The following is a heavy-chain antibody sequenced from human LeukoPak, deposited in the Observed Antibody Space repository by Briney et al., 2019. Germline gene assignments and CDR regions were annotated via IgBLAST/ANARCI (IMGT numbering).Heavy chain of an antibody. CDR1: GFTSTSNW. CDR3: ARVQGDYDFWRGPYYRYYYYYYMDV. CDR2: IRSDGSKT. J-gene: IGHJ6*03. D-gene: IGHD3-3*01. V-gene: IGHV3-74*01. Sequence: GGSLRLSCAASGFTSTSNWIYWVRQAPGKGLVWVSGIRSDGSKTNYAESAKGRFTVSRDNAKNTVYLEMNSLEPEDTAVYYCARVQGDYDFWRGPYYRYYYYYYMDVWGKGTTVTVSS.